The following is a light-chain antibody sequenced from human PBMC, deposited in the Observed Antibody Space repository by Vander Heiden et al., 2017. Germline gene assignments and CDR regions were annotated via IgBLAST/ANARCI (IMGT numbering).Light chain of an antibody. CDR2: DND. CDR3: GTWDSGLSVGV. Sequence: QSVLTQPPSVSAAPGQQVTISCSGSSPNMGKSFVSWYQHYRGTAPKLLIYDNDKRPSGAPARFSGSKPGTSATLDITGLQTGDEAEYYCGTWDSGLSVGVFGTGTKLTVL. V-gene: IGLV1-51*01. J-gene: IGLJ3*02. CDR1: SPNMGKSF.